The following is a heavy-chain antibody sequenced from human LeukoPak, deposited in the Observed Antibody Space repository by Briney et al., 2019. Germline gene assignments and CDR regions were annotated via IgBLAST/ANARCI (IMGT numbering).Heavy chain of an antibody. D-gene: IGHD5-24*01. CDR3: ARESRREGYRFDY. CDR1: DGSISNYY. Sequence: PSETLSLTCTVSDGSISNYYWSWIRQPPGKGLEWIGYVHYTGNTNYNPSLKSRLTISVDTSKNQFSLKLSSVTAADTAVYYCARESRREGYRFDYWSQGTLVTVSS. CDR2: VHYTGNT. J-gene: IGHJ4*02. V-gene: IGHV4-59*01.